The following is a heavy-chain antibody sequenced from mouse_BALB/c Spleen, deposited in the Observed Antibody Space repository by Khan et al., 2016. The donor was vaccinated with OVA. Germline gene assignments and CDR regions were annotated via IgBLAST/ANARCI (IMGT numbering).Heavy chain of an antibody. CDR3: ASDSSGEEFAY. CDR1: GYTFTDYG. V-gene: IGHV1S137*01. J-gene: IGHJ3*01. CDR2: ISTYYGDA. D-gene: IGHD3-2*01. Sequence: QVQLQQSGAELVRPGVSVKISCKGSGYTFTDYGIHWVKQSHAKSLEWIGVISTYYGDASYNQKFKGKATMTVDKSSSTAYMERARLTSEDSAIYYCASDSSGEEFAYWGQGTLVTVSA.